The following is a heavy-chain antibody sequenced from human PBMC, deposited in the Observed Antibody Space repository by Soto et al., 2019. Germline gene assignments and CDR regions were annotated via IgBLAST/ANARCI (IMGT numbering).Heavy chain of an antibody. CDR2: INAGNGNT. CDR1: GYTFTSYD. D-gene: IGHD3-16*01. J-gene: IGHJ6*02. Sequence: ASVKVSCKASGYTFTSYDMHWVRQAPGQRLEWMGWINAGNGNTKYSQNVQGRVTLTTDTSTSTAYMELRSLRSNDTAIYYCAMVDVYVTPSPQDVWGQGTTVTVSS. V-gene: IGHV1-3*01. CDR3: AMVDVYVTPSPQDV.